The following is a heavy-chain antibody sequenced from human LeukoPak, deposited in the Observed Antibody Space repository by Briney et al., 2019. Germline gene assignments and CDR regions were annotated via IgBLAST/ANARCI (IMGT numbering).Heavy chain of an antibody. D-gene: IGHD6-13*01. CDR1: GYTFTSYG. V-gene: IGHV1-18*01. CDR3: ARDGAAAGGLYYYYGMDV. J-gene: IGHJ6*02. Sequence: GASVKVSCKASGYTFTSYGISWVRQAPGQGLEWMGWISAYNGNTNYAQKLQGRVTMTTDTSTSTAYMELRSLRSDDTAVYYCARDGAAAGGLYYYYGMDVWGQGTTVTVSS. CDR2: ISAYNGNT.